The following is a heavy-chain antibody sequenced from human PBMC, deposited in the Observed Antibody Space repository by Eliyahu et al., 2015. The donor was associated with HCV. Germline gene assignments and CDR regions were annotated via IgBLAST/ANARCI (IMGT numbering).Heavy chain of an antibody. CDR2: ISGSGGST. CDR1: GFTFSSYA. Sequence: EVQLLESGGGLVQPGGSLRLSCAASGFTFSSYAMSWVRQAPGKGLEWVSAISGSGGSTYYADSVKGRFTISRDNSKNTLYLQMNSLRAEDTAVYYCAIDANYYDSSGYFSFDYWGQGTLVTVSS. D-gene: IGHD3-22*01. V-gene: IGHV3-23*01. J-gene: IGHJ4*02. CDR3: AIDANYYDSSGYFSFDY.